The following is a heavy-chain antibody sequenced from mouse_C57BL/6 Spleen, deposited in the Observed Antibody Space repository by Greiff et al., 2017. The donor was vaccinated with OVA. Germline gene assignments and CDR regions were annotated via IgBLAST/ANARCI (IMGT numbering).Heavy chain of an antibody. CDR3: TRGGELYDGCLFDY. V-gene: IGHV14-4*01. Sequence: EVQLVESGAELVRPGASVKLSCTASGFNIKDDYMHWVKQRPEQGLEWIGWIDPENGDTEYASKFQGKATITADTSSNTAYLQLSSLTSEDTAVYYCTRGGELYDGCLFDYWGQGTTLTVSS. J-gene: IGHJ2*01. D-gene: IGHD2-3*01. CDR2: IDPENGDT. CDR1: GFNIKDDY.